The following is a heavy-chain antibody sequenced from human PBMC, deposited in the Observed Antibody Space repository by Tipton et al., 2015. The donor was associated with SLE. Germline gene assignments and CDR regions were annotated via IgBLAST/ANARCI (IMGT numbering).Heavy chain of an antibody. CDR1: GGSISSGSYY. D-gene: IGHD1-26*01. Sequence: TLSLTCTVSGGSISSGSYYWSWIRQPAGKGLEWNGRIYTSGSTNYNPSLKSRVTMSVDTSKNQFSLKLSSVTAADTAVYYCARANSGSNDAFDIWGQGTMVTVSS. V-gene: IGHV4-61*02. J-gene: IGHJ3*02. CDR3: ARANSGSNDAFDI. CDR2: IYTSGST.